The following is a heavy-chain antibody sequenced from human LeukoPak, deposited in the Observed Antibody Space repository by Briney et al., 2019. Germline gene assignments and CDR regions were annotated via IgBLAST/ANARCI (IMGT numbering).Heavy chain of an antibody. CDR3: ARSRDGYNYFDY. D-gene: IGHD5-24*01. CDR1: GGTFSSYA. CDR2: IIPIFGTA. V-gene: IGHV1-69*13. Sequence: ASVRVSCKASGGTFSSYAISWVRQAPGQGLEWMGGIIPIFGTANYAQKFQGRVTITADESTSTAYMELSSLRSEDTAVYYCARSRDGYNYFDYWGQGTLVTVSS. J-gene: IGHJ4*02.